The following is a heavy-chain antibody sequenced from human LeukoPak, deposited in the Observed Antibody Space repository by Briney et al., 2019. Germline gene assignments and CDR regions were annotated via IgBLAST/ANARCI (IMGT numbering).Heavy chain of an antibody. Sequence: PSETLSPTCTVSGGSISTSSYYWGWIRQPPGKGLEWIGSIYYSGSTNYNPSLKSRVTISVDKSKNQFSLKLSSVTAADTAVYYCASWDQYGHPPSLGYWGQGTLVTVSS. J-gene: IGHJ4*02. CDR1: GGSISTSSYY. CDR3: ASWDQYGHPPSLGY. D-gene: IGHD2-2*01. CDR2: IYYSGST. V-gene: IGHV4-39*07.